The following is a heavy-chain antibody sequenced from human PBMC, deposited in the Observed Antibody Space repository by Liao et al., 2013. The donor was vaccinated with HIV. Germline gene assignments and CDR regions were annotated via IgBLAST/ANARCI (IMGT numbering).Heavy chain of an antibody. Sequence: QVQLQQWGAGLLKPSETLSLTCAVYGGSFSGHYWSWIRQPPGKGLEWIGEINHSGSTNYNPSLKSRVTISVDTSKNQFSLKLSSVTAADTAVYYCARWVYYYGSGSYFTFDYWGQGTLVTVSS. CDR1: GGSFSGHY. D-gene: IGHD3-10*01. CDR3: ARWVYYYGSGSYFTFDY. V-gene: IGHV4-34*02. CDR2: INHSGST. J-gene: IGHJ4*02.